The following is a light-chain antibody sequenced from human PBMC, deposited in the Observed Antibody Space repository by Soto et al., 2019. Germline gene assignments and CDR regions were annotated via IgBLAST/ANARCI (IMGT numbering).Light chain of an antibody. CDR1: QSVSTK. CDR3: KQYDDWPPIT. Sequence: ETVMTQSTATLSVSPGERATLSCRASQSVSTKLAWYQQKPGQAPRLLIYGASTRATGIPARFSGSGSGTEFTLTLSSLHSEAFPIYYCKQYDDWPPITFGQVTRQEIK. J-gene: IGKJ5*01. CDR2: GAS. V-gene: IGKV3D-15*01.